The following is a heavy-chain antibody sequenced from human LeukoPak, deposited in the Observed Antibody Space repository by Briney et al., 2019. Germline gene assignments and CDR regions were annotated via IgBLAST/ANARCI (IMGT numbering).Heavy chain of an antibody. D-gene: IGHD6-19*01. CDR2: ISWNSGSI. Sequence: GGSLRLSCAASGFTFSSYSMNWVRQAPGKGLEWVSGISWNSGSIGYADSVKGRFTISRDNAKNSLYLQMNSLRAEDMALYYCAKVAPPSSGWYYAFDIWGQGTMVTVSS. V-gene: IGHV3-9*03. J-gene: IGHJ3*02. CDR1: GFTFSSYS. CDR3: AKVAPPSSGWYYAFDI.